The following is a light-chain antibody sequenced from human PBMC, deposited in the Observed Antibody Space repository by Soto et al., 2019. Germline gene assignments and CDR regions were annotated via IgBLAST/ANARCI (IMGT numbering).Light chain of an antibody. CDR2: GAS. V-gene: IGKV3-20*01. J-gene: IGKJ1*01. CDR3: QQYGRSPW. CDR1: QSVSSSY. Sequence: EIELTQSPGTLSLSPGERATLSCRASQSVSSSYLAWYQQKPGQAPRLLIYGASSRATGIPDRFSGSGSGTKFTLTISRLEPEDFAVYYCQQYGRSPWLGQGTKVEIK.